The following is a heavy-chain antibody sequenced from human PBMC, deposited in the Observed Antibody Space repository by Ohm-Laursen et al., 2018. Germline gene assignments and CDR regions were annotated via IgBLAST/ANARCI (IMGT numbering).Heavy chain of an antibody. CDR3: AKDRDKDLYSYYGMDV. Sequence: SLRLSCAAPGFTFSSYAMSWVRQAPGKGLEWVAVISYDGSNKYYADSVKGRFTISRDNSKNTLYLQMNSLRAEDTAVYYCAKDRDKDLYSYYGMDVWGQGTTVTVSS. J-gene: IGHJ6*02. D-gene: IGHD3-10*01. CDR1: GFTFSSYA. CDR2: ISYDGSNK. V-gene: IGHV3-30*18.